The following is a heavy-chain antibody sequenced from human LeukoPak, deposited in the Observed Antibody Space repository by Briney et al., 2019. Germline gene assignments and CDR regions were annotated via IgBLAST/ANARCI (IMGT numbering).Heavy chain of an antibody. D-gene: IGHD6-13*01. CDR2: IYYSGST. CDR1: GGSISSSSYY. CDR3: ARDNIDSSSWSNWFDP. Sequence: SETLSLTCTVSGGSISSSSYYWGWIRQPPGKGLEWIGSIYYSGSTYYNPSLKSRVTISVDTSKNQLSLKLSSVTAADTAVYYCARDNIDSSSWSNWFDPWGQGTLVTVSS. V-gene: IGHV4-39*07. J-gene: IGHJ5*02.